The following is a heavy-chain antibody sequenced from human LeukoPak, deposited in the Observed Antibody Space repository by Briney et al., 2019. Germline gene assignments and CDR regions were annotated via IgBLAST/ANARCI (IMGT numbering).Heavy chain of an antibody. J-gene: IGHJ5*02. Sequence: SQTLSLTCTVSGGSISSGGYYWSWIRQHPGKGLEWIGYIYYSGSTYYNPSLKSRVTISVDTSKNQFSLKLSSVTAADTAVYYCARGKTRITIFGVVSENWFDPWGQGTLVTVSS. V-gene: IGHV4-31*03. CDR2: IYYSGST. CDR1: GGSISSGGYY. CDR3: ARGKTRITIFGVVSENWFDP. D-gene: IGHD3-3*01.